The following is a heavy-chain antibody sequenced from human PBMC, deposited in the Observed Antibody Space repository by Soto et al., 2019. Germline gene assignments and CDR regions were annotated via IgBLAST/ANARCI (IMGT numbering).Heavy chain of an antibody. CDR2: IYYSGTT. CDR1: GDSVSNENYY. J-gene: IGHJ4*02. D-gene: IGHD3-16*01. Sequence: SETLSLTCAVSGDSVSNENYYWSWIRQPPGRGLEWIGYIYYSGTTNYNSYLKSRLSLSVDMSKNQFSLKLTSVTAADTAVYFCARSQRGRTAFTFDYWGQGALVTVSS. CDR3: ARSQRGRTAFTFDY. V-gene: IGHV4-61*01.